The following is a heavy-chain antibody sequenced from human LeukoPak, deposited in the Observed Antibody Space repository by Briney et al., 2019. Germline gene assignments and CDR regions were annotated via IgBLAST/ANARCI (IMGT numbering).Heavy chain of an antibody. V-gene: IGHV4-39*01. CDR1: GVSISSSYSY. CDR3: ARQTGSGLFILP. J-gene: IGHJ4*02. CDR2: IYYTGNT. Sequence: WETLSLTCTVSGVSISSSYSYWGWIRQPPGMGLEWIGSIYYTGNTYYNASLKSQVSISIDTSKNQFSLKLTSVTAADTAVYYCARQTGSGLFILPGGQGTLVTVSS. D-gene: IGHD3/OR15-3a*01.